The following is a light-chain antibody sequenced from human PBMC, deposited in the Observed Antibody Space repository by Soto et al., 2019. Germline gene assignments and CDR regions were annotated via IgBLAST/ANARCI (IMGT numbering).Light chain of an antibody. V-gene: IGLV2-8*01. CDR3: SSYAGSNTDYV. J-gene: IGLJ1*01. Sequence: QSARTQPPSASGSPGQSVTISCTGTSSDVGGYKYVSWYQQHPGKVPKLMIYEVSKRPSGVPDRFSGSKSGNTASLTVSGLQAEDEADYYCSSYAGSNTDYVFGTGTKVTVL. CDR2: EVS. CDR1: SSDVGGYKY.